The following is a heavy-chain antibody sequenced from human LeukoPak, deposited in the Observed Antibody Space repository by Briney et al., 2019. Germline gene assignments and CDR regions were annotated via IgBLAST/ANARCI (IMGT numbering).Heavy chain of an antibody. J-gene: IGHJ5*02. CDR3: ARHDWLLKTTNWFDP. Sequence: SETLSLTCTVSGGSISSYYWSWIRQPPGKELEWIGYIYYNGNTNYNPSLKSRVTISVDTSKNQFSLKLSSVTAADTAVYYCARHDWLLKTTNWFDPWGQGTLVTVSS. CDR2: IYYNGNT. D-gene: IGHD2-15*01. V-gene: IGHV4-59*08. CDR1: GGSISSYY.